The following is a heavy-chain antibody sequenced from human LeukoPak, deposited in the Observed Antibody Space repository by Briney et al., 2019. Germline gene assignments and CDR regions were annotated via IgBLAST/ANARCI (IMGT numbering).Heavy chain of an antibody. V-gene: IGHV5-51*01. Sequence: PGESLKISCKGSGYSFTTYWIGWVRQMPGKGLEWMGIINPGDSDTRYSPSFQGQVTFSADKSISTTYLQWTSLKASDTAMYYCARRRVGYSYGEFDYWGQGTLVTVSS. CDR2: INPGDSDT. J-gene: IGHJ4*02. CDR3: ARRRVGYSYGEFDY. D-gene: IGHD5-18*01. CDR1: GYSFTTYW.